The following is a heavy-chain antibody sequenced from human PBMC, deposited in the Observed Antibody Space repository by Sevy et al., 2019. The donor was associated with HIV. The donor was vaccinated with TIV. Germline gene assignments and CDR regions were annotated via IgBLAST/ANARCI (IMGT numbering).Heavy chain of an antibody. J-gene: IGHJ4*02. CDR3: ATDRGSYSPFNN. D-gene: IGHD3-10*01. CDR1: GYHFIGYY. Sequence: ASVKVSCKVSGYHFIGYYIHWVRQAPGQGLEWMAWIKPFNGDTKYAQIFQGRVTATWDTSTSTAYMDLTRLLYDDTAIYYCATDRGSYSPFNNWGQGTLVTVSS. CDR2: IKPFNGDT. V-gene: IGHV1-2*02.